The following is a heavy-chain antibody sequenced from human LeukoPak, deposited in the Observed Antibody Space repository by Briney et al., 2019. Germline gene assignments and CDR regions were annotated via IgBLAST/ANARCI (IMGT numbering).Heavy chain of an antibody. D-gene: IGHD3-9*01. CDR2: ISAYNGNT. V-gene: IGHV1-18*01. J-gene: IGHJ4*02. Sequence: GASVKVSCKASGYTFTSYGISWVRQAPGQGLEWMGWISAYNGNTNYAQKLQGRVTMTTDTSTSTAYMELRSLRSDDTAVYYCARGRRDILTGYYIDYWGQGTLVTVSS. CDR1: GYTFTSYG. CDR3: ARGRRDILTGYYIDY.